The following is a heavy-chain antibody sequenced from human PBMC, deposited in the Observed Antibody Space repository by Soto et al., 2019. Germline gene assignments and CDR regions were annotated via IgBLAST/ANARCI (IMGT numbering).Heavy chain of an antibody. Sequence: SVKVSCKASGGTFSSYTISWVRRAPGQGLEWMGRIIPILGIANYAQKFQGRVTITADKSTSTAYMELSSLRSEDMAVYYCSRESSSWYDGRGSFDHLGQGTLVTVSS. J-gene: IGHJ4*02. CDR2: IIPILGIA. CDR1: GGTFSSYT. D-gene: IGHD6-13*01. CDR3: SRESSSWYDGRGSFDH. V-gene: IGHV1-69*02.